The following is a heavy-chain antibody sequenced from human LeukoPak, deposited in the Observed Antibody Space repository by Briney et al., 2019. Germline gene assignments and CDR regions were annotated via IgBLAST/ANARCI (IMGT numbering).Heavy chain of an antibody. V-gene: IGHV4-38-2*02. CDR2: IYHSESTSWIASIYHGGST. Sequence: PSETLSLTCTVSGYPISSGYYWGWIRQPPGKGLEWIGSIYHSESTSWIASIYHGGSTSYNPSLKSRVSISVDTSKNQFSLKLSSVTAADTAVYYCAREVAVAGGLYYYYYMDVWGKGTTVTVSS. CDR3: AREVAVAGGLYYYYYMDV. CDR1: GYPISSGYY. J-gene: IGHJ6*03. D-gene: IGHD6-19*01.